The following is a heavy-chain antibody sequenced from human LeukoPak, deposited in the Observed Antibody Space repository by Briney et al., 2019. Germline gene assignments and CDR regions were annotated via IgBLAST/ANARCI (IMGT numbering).Heavy chain of an antibody. CDR3: ARDRATAMFDY. CDR2: INGDGGGT. J-gene: IGHJ4*02. CDR1: GFTFSSYW. V-gene: IGHV3-74*01. Sequence: GGSLRLSCAASGFTFSSYWMHWVRQAPGKGLVWVSRINGDGGGTTYADSVKGRFTISRDNAKNTLYPQMNSLRAEDTAVYYCARDRATAMFDYWAQGTLVTVSS. D-gene: IGHD5-18*01.